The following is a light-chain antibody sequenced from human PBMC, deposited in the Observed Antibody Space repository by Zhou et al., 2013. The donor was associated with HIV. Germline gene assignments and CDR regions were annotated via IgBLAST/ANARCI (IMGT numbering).Light chain of an antibody. CDR1: SSDVGSYNR. J-gene: IGLJ2*01. Sequence: QSALTQPASVSGSPGQSIAISCTGTSSDVGSYNRVSWYQQSPGTGPKLMIYEVNNRPSGVPDRFSGSKSGNSASLTISGLQAEDEADYYCSSYAASETLVFGGGTKLTVL. CDR2: EVN. CDR3: SSYAASETLV. V-gene: IGLV2-18*02.